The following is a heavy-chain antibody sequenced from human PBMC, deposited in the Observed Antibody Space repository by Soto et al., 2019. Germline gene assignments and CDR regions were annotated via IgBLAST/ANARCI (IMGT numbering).Heavy chain of an antibody. J-gene: IGHJ4*02. D-gene: IGHD3-22*01. V-gene: IGHV1-69*01. CDR1: GGTVSSYA. Sequence: QVHLVQSGAEVKKPGSSVKVSCKASGGTVSSYAITWVRQAPGKGLEWMGVFIPIFVSAHYAQKFQGRVTITADESTSTAYMELSGLRSEHTAIYYFARDLSSDSTGFRGYDLWGQGTLVTVSS. CDR3: ARDLSSDSTGFRGYDL. CDR2: FIPIFVSA.